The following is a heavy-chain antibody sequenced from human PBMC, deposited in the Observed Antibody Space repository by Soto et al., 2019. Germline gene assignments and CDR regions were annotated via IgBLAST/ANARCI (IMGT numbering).Heavy chain of an antibody. CDR2: IGSDI. CDR1: GFIFSSFT. CDR3: GRDWSFAFEN. Sequence: EVQLVESGGGLAQPGGSLRLSCAASGFIFSSFTMNWVRQAPGKGLEWISYIGSDIYYADSVKGRFTTSRDMAKNSLYLQLNSLRAEDSAVYYCGRDWSFAFENWGQGTLVTVSS. V-gene: IGHV3-48*01. J-gene: IGHJ4*02.